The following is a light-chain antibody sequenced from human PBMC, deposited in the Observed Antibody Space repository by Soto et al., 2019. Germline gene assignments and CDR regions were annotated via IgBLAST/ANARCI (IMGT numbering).Light chain of an antibody. CDR2: GAS. CDR3: QQLNIYPWT. Sequence: DIQLTQSPSFLSASVGDRVTITCRASQGISSYLAWYQQKPGKAPKLLIYGASTLQSGVPSRFSGSGSGTEFTLTISSLQPEDFATYYCQQLNIYPWTFVQGTKVEIK. CDR1: QGISSY. J-gene: IGKJ1*01. V-gene: IGKV1-9*01.